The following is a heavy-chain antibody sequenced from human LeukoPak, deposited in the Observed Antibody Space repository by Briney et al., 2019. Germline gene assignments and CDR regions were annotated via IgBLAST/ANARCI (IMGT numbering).Heavy chain of an antibody. J-gene: IGHJ4*02. D-gene: IGHD6-19*01. CDR1: GYTFTSYG. CDR3: ARDSSGWYGLDY. V-gene: IGHV1-18*01. CDR2: ISAYNGNT. Sequence: ASVRVSCKASGYTFTSYGISWVRQAPGQGLEWMGRISAYNGNTNYAQKLQGRVTMTTDTSTSTAYMELRSLRSDDTAVYYCARDSSGWYGLDYWGQGTLVTVSS.